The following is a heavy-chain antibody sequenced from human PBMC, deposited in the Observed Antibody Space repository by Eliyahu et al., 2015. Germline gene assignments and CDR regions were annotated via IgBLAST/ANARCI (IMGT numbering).Heavy chain of an antibody. CDR2: IIPILGIA. CDR3: ARSTVARQFDY. D-gene: IGHD5-12*01. V-gene: IGHV1-69*02. CDR1: XXTFSSYT. J-gene: IGHJ4*02. Sequence: QVQLVQSGAEVKXPGSSVKXSCKASXXTFSSYTISWVRQAPGQGLEWMGRIIPILGIANYAQKFQGRVTITADKSTSTAYMELSSLRSEDTAVYYCARSTVARQFDYWGQGTLVTVSS.